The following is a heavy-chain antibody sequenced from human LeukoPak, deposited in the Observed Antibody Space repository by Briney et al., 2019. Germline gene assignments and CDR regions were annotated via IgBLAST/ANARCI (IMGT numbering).Heavy chain of an antibody. V-gene: IGHV4-59*01. CDR3: ARPAYYYDGSDYYYFDY. J-gene: IGHJ4*02. CDR1: GGSISSSY. D-gene: IGHD3-22*01. CDR2: IYYSAST. Sequence: SETLSLTCTVSGGSISSSYWSWIRQPPGKGLEWIGYIYYSASTNYNPSLKSRVTISVDTSKNQFSLKLSSMTAADTAVYYCARPAYYYDGSDYYYFDYWGQGTLVTVSS.